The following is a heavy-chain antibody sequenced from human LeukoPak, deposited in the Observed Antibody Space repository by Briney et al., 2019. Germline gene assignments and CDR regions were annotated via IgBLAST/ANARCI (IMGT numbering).Heavy chain of an antibody. D-gene: IGHD3-10*01. CDR3: AKDRPLFDYGSGSYHSY. CDR1: GDSISSSSYY. CDR2: ISGSGGST. V-gene: IGHV3-23*01. J-gene: IGHJ4*02. Sequence: ETLSLTCTVSGDSISSSSYYWGWIRQPPGKGLEWVSAISGSGGSTYYADSVKGRFTISRDNSKNTLYLQMNSLRAEDTAVYYCAKDRPLFDYGSGSYHSYWGQGTLVTVSS.